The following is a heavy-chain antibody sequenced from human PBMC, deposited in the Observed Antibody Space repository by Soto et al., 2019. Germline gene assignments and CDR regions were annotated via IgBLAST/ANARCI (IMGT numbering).Heavy chain of an antibody. Sequence: PGGSLRLSCAASGFTFSSCAMSWVRQAPGKGLEWVSAISGSGGSTYYADSVKGRFTISRDNSKNTLYLQMNSLRAEDTAVYYCGKEALLWFGELLHYYFDYWGQGTLVTVSS. V-gene: IGHV3-23*01. CDR2: ISGSGGST. CDR1: GFTFSSCA. D-gene: IGHD3-10*01. J-gene: IGHJ4*02. CDR3: GKEALLWFGELLHYYFDY.